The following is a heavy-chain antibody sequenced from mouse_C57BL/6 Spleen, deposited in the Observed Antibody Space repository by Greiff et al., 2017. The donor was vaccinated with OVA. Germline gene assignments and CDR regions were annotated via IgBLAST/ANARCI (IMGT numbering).Heavy chain of an antibody. CDR2: INYAGSST. D-gene: IGHD2-1*01. V-gene: IGHV5-16*01. CDR1: GFTFSDYY. J-gene: IGHJ1*03. Sequence: EVQLQESEGGLVQPGSSMKLSCTASGFTFSDYYMAWVRQGPEKGLEWVANINYAGSSTYYLDSLNSRFIISRDNAKYILYLQMNSLKSEDTATDYCAREGGYGNYWYFDVWGTGTTVTVSS. CDR3: AREGGYGNYWYFDV.